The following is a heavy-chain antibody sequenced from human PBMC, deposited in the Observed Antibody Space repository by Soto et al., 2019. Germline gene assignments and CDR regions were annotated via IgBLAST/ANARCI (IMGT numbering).Heavy chain of an antibody. CDR2: IVVGSGNT. V-gene: IGHV1-58*01. CDR3: AAGRRMYYYDSSGYSLFDP. Sequence: QMQLVQSGPEVKKPGTSVKVSCKASGFTFTSSAVQWVRQARGQRLEWIGWIVVGSGNTNYAQTFQVRDTSTRDMSTSTAYMELSSLRSEDTAVYYCAAGRRMYYYDSSGYSLFDPWGQGTLVTVSS. J-gene: IGHJ5*02. D-gene: IGHD3-22*01. CDR1: GFTFTSSA.